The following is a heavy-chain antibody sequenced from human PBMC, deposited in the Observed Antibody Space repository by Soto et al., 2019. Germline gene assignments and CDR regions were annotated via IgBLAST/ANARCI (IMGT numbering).Heavy chain of an antibody. Sequence: EVQLVESGGDLVKPGGCLRLVCAASGFTFNNAWMSWIRKAPGKGLEWVGRIKSKAEGETTDYAAPVKGRFTISRDDSKNTLYLQMNSLKIDDTAVYYCTAGTVRSDFDYWGQGTLVTVSS. CDR1: GFTFNNAW. J-gene: IGHJ4*02. D-gene: IGHD3-3*01. V-gene: IGHV3-15*01. CDR3: TAGTVRSDFDY. CDR2: IKSKAEGETT.